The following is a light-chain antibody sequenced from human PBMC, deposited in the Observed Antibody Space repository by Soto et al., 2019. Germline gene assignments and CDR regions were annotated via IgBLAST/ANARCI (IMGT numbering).Light chain of an antibody. CDR2: GAS. CDR3: QQYGRATWT. Sequence: IVLTNSAATLSLSPGESATLPCRASQSIXSYFAWYQRKPGQAPRLLXDGASSSARGSPDRCSGSGSATDFTPTIRRLEPEYFAVYYCQQYGRATWTFGQGTKVEI. J-gene: IGKJ1*01. V-gene: IGKV3-20*01. CDR1: QSIXSY.